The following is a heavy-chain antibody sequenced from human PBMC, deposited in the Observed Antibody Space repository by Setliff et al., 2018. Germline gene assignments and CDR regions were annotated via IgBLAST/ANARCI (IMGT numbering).Heavy chain of an antibody. V-gene: IGHV4-39*01. Sequence: SETLSLTCTVSGGSISSSTYYWGWIRQPPGKGLEWIGSIYYSGSTYYNPSLKSRVTISVDTSKNQFSLKLSSVTVADTAVYYCARQEDDSSGYYSTDWGQGTLVTVSS. CDR1: GGSISSSTYY. CDR3: ARQEDDSSGYYSTD. J-gene: IGHJ4*02. D-gene: IGHD3-22*01. CDR2: IYYSGST.